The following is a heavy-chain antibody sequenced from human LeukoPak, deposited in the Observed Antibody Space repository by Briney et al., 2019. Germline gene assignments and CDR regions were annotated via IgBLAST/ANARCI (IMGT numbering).Heavy chain of an antibody. Sequence: PSETLSLTCTVSGGSISSSYYYWGWIRQPPGKGLEWIGSIYYSRSTYYNPSLKSRVTISVDTSKNQFSLKLSSVTAADTAVYYCARGFPGFWSDKGFDPWGQGTLVTVSS. V-gene: IGHV4-39*07. CDR1: GGSISSSYYY. J-gene: IGHJ5*02. CDR3: ARGFPGFWSDKGFDP. CDR2: IYYSRST. D-gene: IGHD3-3*01.